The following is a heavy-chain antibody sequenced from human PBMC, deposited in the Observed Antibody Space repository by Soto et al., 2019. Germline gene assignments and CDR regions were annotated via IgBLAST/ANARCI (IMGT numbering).Heavy chain of an antibody. CDR2: IIPLFGST. V-gene: IGHV1-69*12. CDR1: GDIFSGYS. D-gene: IGHD5-12*01. J-gene: IGHJ4*02. CDR3: ARDLGTGYDSGDY. Sequence: QVQLVQSGAEVKKPGSSVKVSCTASGDIFSGYSISWVRQAPGQGLEWMGGIIPLFGSTNYAPKFQGRVTITADQSTNTGCMELSSLKSEDTAVYYCARDLGTGYDSGDYWGQGTLVTVSS.